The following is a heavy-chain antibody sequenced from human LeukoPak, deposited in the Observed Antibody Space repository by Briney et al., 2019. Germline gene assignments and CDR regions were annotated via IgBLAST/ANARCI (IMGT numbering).Heavy chain of an antibody. CDR3: ARGIARTTPFFDY. CDR2: ISSGSSTI. V-gene: IGHV3-48*01. J-gene: IGHJ4*02. Sequence: GGSLRLSCAASGFTFSSYSMNWVRQAPGKGLEWVSYISSGSSTIYYADSVKGRFTISRDNAKNSLYLQMNSLRAEDTAVYYCARGIARTTPFFDYWGQGTLVTVSS. CDR1: GFTFSSYS. D-gene: IGHD1/OR15-1a*01.